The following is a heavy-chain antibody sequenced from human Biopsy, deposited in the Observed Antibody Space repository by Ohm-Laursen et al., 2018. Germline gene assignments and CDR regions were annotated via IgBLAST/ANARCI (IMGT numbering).Heavy chain of an antibody. D-gene: IGHD5-12*01. CDR3: ARVAGGYAYYYGMDV. J-gene: IGHJ6*02. CDR1: GYSVTNDYY. Sequence: GTLSLTCTVSGYSVTNDYYWGWIRQPPGKGLEWIGNIYYDGITYYNPSLKSRVAMSVDTSKNQFSLRLTSVTAADTAVYYCARVAGGYAYYYGMDVWGQGTTVIVSS. V-gene: IGHV4-38-2*02. CDR2: IYYDGIT.